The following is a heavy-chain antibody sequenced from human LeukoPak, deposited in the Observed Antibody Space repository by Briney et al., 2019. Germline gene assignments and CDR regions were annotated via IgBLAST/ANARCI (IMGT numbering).Heavy chain of an antibody. CDR2: IIPIFGTA. Sequence: ASVKVSCKASGGTFSSYAISWVRQAPGQGLEWVGRIIPIFGTANYAQKFQGRVTMTRDTSTSTVYMELSSLRSEDTAVYYCASIGVFLEWLPLDYWGQGTLVTVSS. V-gene: IGHV1-69*05. J-gene: IGHJ4*02. D-gene: IGHD3-3*01. CDR1: GGTFSSYA. CDR3: ASIGVFLEWLPLDY.